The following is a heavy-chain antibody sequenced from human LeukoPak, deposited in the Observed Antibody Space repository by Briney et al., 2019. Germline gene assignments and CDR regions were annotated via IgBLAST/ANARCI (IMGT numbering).Heavy chain of an antibody. CDR2: TYTGGNS. CDR1: GFTVSSIH. Sequence: GSLRLSCAASGFTVSSIHMVWVRQAPGKGLEWVSVTYTGGNSYYADSVKGRFVISRDISKNTLYLQMNSLRAEDSALYYCARGGRGSAAVVAPRSFDIWGQGTMVTVSS. J-gene: IGHJ3*02. D-gene: IGHD3-22*01. CDR3: ARGGRGSAAVVAPRSFDI. V-gene: IGHV3-53*01.